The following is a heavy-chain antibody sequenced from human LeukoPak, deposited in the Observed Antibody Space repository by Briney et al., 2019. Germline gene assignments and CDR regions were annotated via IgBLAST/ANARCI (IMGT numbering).Heavy chain of an antibody. CDR2: ISGYNGNT. V-gene: IGHV1-18*01. CDR3: ASLKNYYDSSGYLVTDAFDI. D-gene: IGHD3-22*01. J-gene: IGHJ3*02. Sequence: ASVKVSCKASGYTFTTYNINWVRQAPGQGLEWMGWISGYNGNTNYAQKLQGRVTMTTDTSTSTAYMELRSLKSDDTAVYYCASLKNYYDSSGYLVTDAFDIWGQGTMVTVSS. CDR1: GYTFTTYN.